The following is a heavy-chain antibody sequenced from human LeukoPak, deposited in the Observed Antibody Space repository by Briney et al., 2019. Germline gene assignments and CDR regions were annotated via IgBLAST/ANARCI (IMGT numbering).Heavy chain of an antibody. D-gene: IGHD5-18*01. V-gene: IGHV5-51*01. CDR3: ARRGVDTAMVSYWYFDL. J-gene: IGHJ2*01. Sequence: GESLKISCKGSGYSFTSYWIGWVRQMPGKGLEWMGIIYPGDSDTRYSPSFQGQVTISADKSISTAYLQWGSLKASDTAMYYCARRGVDTAMVSYWYFDLWGRGTLVTVSS. CDR2: IYPGDSDT. CDR1: GYSFTSYW.